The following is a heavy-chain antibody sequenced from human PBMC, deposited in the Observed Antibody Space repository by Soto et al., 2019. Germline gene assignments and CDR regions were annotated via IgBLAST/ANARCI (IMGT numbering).Heavy chain of an antibody. J-gene: IGHJ5*02. CDR2: IIPIFGTA. Sequence: SVKVSCKASGGTFSSYAISWVRRAPGQGLEWMGGIIPIFGTANYAQKFQGRVTITADESTSTAYMEPSSLRSEDTAVYYCAREPAVPVTTKDNWFDPWGQGTLVTVSS. D-gene: IGHD4-17*01. V-gene: IGHV1-69*13. CDR1: GGTFSSYA. CDR3: AREPAVPVTTKDNWFDP.